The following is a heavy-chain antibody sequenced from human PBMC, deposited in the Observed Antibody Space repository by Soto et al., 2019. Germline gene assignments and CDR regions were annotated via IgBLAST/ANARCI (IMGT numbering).Heavy chain of an antibody. D-gene: IGHD4-4*01. V-gene: IGHV3-48*01. Sequence: AGGSLRLSCAASGFTFSSYSMNWVRQAPGKGLEWVSYISSSSSTIYYADSVKGRFTISRDNAKNSLYLQMNSLRAEDTAVYYCARLQGAPDDYSNYYYYYMDVWGKGTTVTVSS. J-gene: IGHJ6*03. CDR1: GFTFSSYS. CDR2: ISSSSSTI. CDR3: ARLQGAPDDYSNYYYYYMDV.